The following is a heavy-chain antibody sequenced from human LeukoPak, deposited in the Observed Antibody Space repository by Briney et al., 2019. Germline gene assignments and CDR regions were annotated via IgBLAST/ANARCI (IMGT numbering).Heavy chain of an antibody. CDR3: ARARGYSYGYKGWFDP. Sequence: SETLSLTCAVYGGSVSGYYWSWIRQPPGKGLEWIGEINHSGSTNYNPSLKSRVTISVDTSKNQFSLKLSSVTAADTAVYYCARARGYSYGYKGWFDPWGQGTLVTVSS. V-gene: IGHV4-34*01. CDR1: GGSVSGYY. J-gene: IGHJ5*02. CDR2: INHSGST. D-gene: IGHD5-18*01.